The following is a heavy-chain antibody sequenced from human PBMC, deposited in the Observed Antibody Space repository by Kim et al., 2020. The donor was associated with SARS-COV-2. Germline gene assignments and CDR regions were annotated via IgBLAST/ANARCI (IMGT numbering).Heavy chain of an antibody. Sequence: SETLSLTCTVSGGSISSYYWSWLRQPPGKGLEWIGYIYYSGSTNYNPSLKSRVTISVDTSKNQFSLKLSSVTAADTAVYYCARDQGGYYGSGSNHLAFDIWGQGTMVTVSS. D-gene: IGHD3-10*01. CDR3: ARDQGGYYGSGSNHLAFDI. CDR2: IYYSGST. J-gene: IGHJ3*02. V-gene: IGHV4-59*13. CDR1: GGSISSYY.